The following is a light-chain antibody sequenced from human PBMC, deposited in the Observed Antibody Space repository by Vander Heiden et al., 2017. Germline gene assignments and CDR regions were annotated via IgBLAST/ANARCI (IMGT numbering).Light chain of an antibody. CDR2: GAS. CDR1: QSVSSN. Sequence: EIVMTQSPATLSVSPGESATRSCRASQSVSSNLAWDKQKPGQAPRLLIYGASTRATGIPVRFSGSGYGREFTLTISSRQSEDFAVYYCQQHNYWPPLTFGGGTRVEIK. J-gene: IGKJ4*01. CDR3: QQHNYWPPLT. V-gene: IGKV3-15*01.